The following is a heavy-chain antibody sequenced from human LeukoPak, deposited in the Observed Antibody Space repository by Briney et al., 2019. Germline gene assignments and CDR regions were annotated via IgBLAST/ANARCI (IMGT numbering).Heavy chain of an antibody. Sequence: PGRSLRLSCAASEFTFSNYALHWVRQAPGKGLQWVAVISYDGNTIHYADSVKGRFTISRDNSKNTLYLQMNSLRAEDTAVYYCAKDRYQWGEADEWRWFDPWGQGTLVTVSS. CDR2: ISYDGNTI. V-gene: IGHV3-30-3*01. CDR1: EFTFSNYA. CDR3: AKDRYQWGEADEWRWFDP. D-gene: IGHD2-8*01. J-gene: IGHJ5*02.